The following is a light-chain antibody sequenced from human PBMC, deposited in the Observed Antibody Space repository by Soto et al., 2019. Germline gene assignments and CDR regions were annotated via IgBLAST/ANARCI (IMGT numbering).Light chain of an antibody. V-gene: IGLV2-11*01. CDR2: DVT. J-gene: IGLJ1*01. Sequence: QSALTQPRSVSGSPGQSVTISCTGTGSDVGGYTYVSWYQQHPGKAPKVMIHDVTKRPSGVPDRFSGSKSGNTASLTISGLQAEDEADYYCCSYAGSYTYVFGTGTKLTVL. CDR3: CSYAGSYTYV. CDR1: GSDVGGYTY.